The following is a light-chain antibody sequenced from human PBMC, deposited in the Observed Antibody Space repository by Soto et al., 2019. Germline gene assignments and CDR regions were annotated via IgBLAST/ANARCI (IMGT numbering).Light chain of an antibody. CDR2: DNR. J-gene: IGLJ2*01. CDR1: TTNIGAGYD. V-gene: IGLV1-40*01. CDR3: QSFDSSLRVV. Sequence: QPVLTQPPSVSGAPGQRVTIPSTGSTTNIGAGYDVPWYQQLPGAVPRVLIYDNRKRPSGVPDRFSGSKSGTSASLAITGLQAEDEADYYCQSFDSSLRVVFGGGTKVTVL.